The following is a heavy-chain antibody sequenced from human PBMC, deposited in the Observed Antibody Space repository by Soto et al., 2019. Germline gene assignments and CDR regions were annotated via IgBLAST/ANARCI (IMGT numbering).Heavy chain of an antibody. CDR1: GGSISTYS. CDR3: AREGDSNHTGLDV. J-gene: IGHJ6*02. Sequence: SETLSLTCTVSGGSISTYSWNWIRQPPGKGPEWIGYIYYSGSTNYNPSLKSRVSISVDTSMNQFSLILSAVTAADTAVYYCAREGDSNHTGLDVWGQGTTVTVSS. V-gene: IGHV4-59*01. CDR2: IYYSGST. D-gene: IGHD4-4*01.